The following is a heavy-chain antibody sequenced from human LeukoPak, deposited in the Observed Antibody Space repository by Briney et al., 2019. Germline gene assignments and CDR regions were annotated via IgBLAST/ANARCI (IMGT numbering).Heavy chain of an antibody. CDR1: GYSFSSYW. J-gene: IGHJ3*02. Sequence: GESLKISCKNSGYSFSSYWIGWVRRMPGKGLEWMGIVYSGDSDTIYSPSFEGQVTISADKSISTAYLQWGSLKGSDTAMYYCARLAPRFRYPSGAFDIWGQGTLVTVSS. V-gene: IGHV5-51*01. D-gene: IGHD3-9*01. CDR2: VYSGDSDT. CDR3: ARLAPRFRYPSGAFDI.